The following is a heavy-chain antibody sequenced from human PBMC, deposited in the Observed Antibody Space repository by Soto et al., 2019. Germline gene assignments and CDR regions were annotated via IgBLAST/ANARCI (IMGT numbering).Heavy chain of an antibody. D-gene: IGHD2-2*01. CDR2: INPNSGGT. CDR1: GYTFTGYY. CDR3: ARSGGIVVVPAATLYYYYGMDV. J-gene: IGHJ6*02. V-gene: IGHV1-2*02. Sequence: ASVNVSCKASGYTFTGYYMHWVRQAPGQGLEWMGWINPNSGGTNYAQKFQGRVTMTRDTSISTAYMELSRLRSDGTAVYYCARSGGIVVVPAATLYYYYGMDVWGQGTTVTVSS.